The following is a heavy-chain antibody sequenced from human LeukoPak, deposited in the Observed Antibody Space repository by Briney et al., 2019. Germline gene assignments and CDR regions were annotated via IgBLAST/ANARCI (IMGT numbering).Heavy chain of an antibody. V-gene: IGHV1-46*01. Sequence: GASVKVSCKASGYTFTSYYMDWVRQAPGQGLEWMGIINPSGGSTSYAQKFQGRATMTRDTSTSTVYMELSSLRSEDTAVYYCASRGAQGFDYWGQGTLVTVSS. CDR2: INPSGGST. J-gene: IGHJ4*02. CDR3: ASRGAQGFDY. CDR1: GYTFTSYY.